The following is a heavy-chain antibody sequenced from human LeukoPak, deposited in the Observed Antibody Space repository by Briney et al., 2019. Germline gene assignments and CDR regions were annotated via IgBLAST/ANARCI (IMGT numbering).Heavy chain of an antibody. CDR1: GGTMSSYY. CDR3: VRENYSSGWYGIIDY. V-gene: IGHV4-59*01. D-gene: IGHD6-19*01. CDR2: IYYSGST. J-gene: IGHJ4*02. Sequence: PSETLSLTCTVSGGTMSSYYWSWIRQPPGKGLEWIGYIYYSGSTNYNPSLKSRVTISVDTSKNQFSLKLSSVTAADTAVYYCVRENYSSGWYGIIDYWGQGTLVTVSS.